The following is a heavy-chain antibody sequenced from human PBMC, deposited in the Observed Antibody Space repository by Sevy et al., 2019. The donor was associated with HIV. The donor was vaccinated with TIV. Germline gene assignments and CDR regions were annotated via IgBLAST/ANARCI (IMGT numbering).Heavy chain of an antibody. CDR3: ARDHVKDGDLGDYYYFAMDV. Sequence: GGSLRLSCAASGFTLSDYYISWIRQAPGKGLEWVSYISGTPDNIYYADSVKGRFTISRDNAKNSLYLQMNSLRAEDTAMYYCARDHVKDGDLGDYYYFAMDVWGQGTTVTVSS. J-gene: IGHJ6*02. V-gene: IGHV3-11*01. D-gene: IGHD4-17*01. CDR1: GFTLSDYY. CDR2: ISGTPDNI.